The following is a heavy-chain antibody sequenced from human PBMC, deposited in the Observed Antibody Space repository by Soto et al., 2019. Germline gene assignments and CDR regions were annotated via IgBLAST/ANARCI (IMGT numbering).Heavy chain of an antibody. CDR1: GYTFTSYS. CDR3: ARGRYGDY. Sequence: QVHLVQSGAEVKKPGASVKVSCKASGYTFTSYSITWGRQAPGQGVEWMGWISAHNGNTDYAQKLQGRVIVTRDTSTSTAYMELRSLISDDTAVYYCARGRYGDYWGQGALVTVSS. D-gene: IGHD1-1*01. J-gene: IGHJ4*02. V-gene: IGHV1-18*01. CDR2: ISAHNGNT.